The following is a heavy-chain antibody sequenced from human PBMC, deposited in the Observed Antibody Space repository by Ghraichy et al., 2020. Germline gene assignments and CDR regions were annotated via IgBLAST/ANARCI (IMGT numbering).Heavy chain of an antibody. J-gene: IGHJ4*02. Sequence: GGSLRLSCAASGFTFSTYAMHWVRQAPGKGLEWVAIISYDGSNKYYADSVKGRFTISRDSSKSTLYLQMNSLRAEDTAVYYCARGIAVTGIDYWGQGTLVTVSS. D-gene: IGHD6-19*01. CDR1: GFTFSTYA. CDR3: ARGIAVTGIDY. V-gene: IGHV3-30*04. CDR2: ISYDGSNK.